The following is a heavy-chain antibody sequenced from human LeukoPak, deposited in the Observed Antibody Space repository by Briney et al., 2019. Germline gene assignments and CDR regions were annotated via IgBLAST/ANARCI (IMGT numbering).Heavy chain of an antibody. J-gene: IGHJ4*02. Sequence: PGGSLRLSCAASGFTFSSYGMSWVRQAPGKGLEWVSSLSSSSSYIYYADSVKGRFTISRDNAKNSLYLQMNSLRAEDTAVYYCARDNSSSWENYFDYWGQGTLVTVSS. CDR2: LSSSSSYI. CDR1: GFTFSSYG. V-gene: IGHV3-21*01. D-gene: IGHD6-13*01. CDR3: ARDNSSSWENYFDY.